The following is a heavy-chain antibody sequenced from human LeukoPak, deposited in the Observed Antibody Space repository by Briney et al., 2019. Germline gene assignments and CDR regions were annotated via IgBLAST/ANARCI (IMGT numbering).Heavy chain of an antibody. CDR3: AREVISGYYFDY. D-gene: IGHD3-22*01. CDR2: IYHSGST. J-gene: IGHJ4*02. CDR1: GGSISSGGYS. Sequence: SETLSLTCAVSGGSISSGGYSWSWIRQPPGRGLEWIAYIYHSGSTYYNPSLKSRVTISVDRAKNQFSLKLSSVTAADTAVYYCAREVISGYYFDYWGQGTLVTVSS. V-gene: IGHV4-30-2*01.